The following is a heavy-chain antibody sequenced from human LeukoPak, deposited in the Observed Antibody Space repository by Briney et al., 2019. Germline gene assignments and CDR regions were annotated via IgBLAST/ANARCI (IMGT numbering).Heavy chain of an antibody. D-gene: IGHD2-15*01. Sequence: GGSRRLSCAASGFTFSSYAMSWVRQAPGKGLEWVSRISGSGGSTYYADSVKGRFTISRDNSKNTLYLQMNSLRAEDTAVYYCARYCSGINCYSDVDYLGEGTLVTVSS. CDR3: ARYCSGINCYSDVDY. CDR1: GFTFSSYA. CDR2: ISGSGGST. V-gene: IGHV3-23*01. J-gene: IGHJ4*02.